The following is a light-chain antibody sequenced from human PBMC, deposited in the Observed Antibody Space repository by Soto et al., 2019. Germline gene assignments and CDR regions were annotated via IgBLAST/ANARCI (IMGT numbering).Light chain of an antibody. CDR3: QQYGSLWT. J-gene: IGKJ1*01. Sequence: EIVLTQSPGTLSLSPVERATLSCRASQSISSYLAWYQQKPGQAPRLLIYDASSRATGIPARFSGSGSGTDFTLTISSLQPDDFATYYCQQYGSLWTFGQGTKVDIK. V-gene: IGKV3-20*01. CDR2: DAS. CDR1: QSISSY.